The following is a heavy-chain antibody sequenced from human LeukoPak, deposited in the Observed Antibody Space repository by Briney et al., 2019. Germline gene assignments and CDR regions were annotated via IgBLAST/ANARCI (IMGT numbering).Heavy chain of an antibody. Sequence: GGSLRLSCAASGFTFSSYEMNWVRQAPGKGLEWVSYISSSGSTIYYADSVKGRFTVSRDNAEDSLYLQMNSLRAEDTAVYYCARGSYRPDYWGQGTLVTVSS. J-gene: IGHJ4*02. CDR3: ARGSYRPDY. CDR2: ISSSGSTI. V-gene: IGHV3-48*03. D-gene: IGHD1-26*01. CDR1: GFTFSSYE.